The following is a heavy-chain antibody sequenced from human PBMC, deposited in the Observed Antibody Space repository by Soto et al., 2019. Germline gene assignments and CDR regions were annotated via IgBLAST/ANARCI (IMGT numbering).Heavy chain of an antibody. CDR2: IYHSGTT. J-gene: IGHJ5*02. CDR3: ARVRGNPLLGWFDP. D-gene: IGHD2-2*01. V-gene: IGHV4-31*03. CDR1: GGSISSGGYY. Sequence: QVQLQESGPGLVKPSQTLSLTCTVSGGSISSGGYYWSWIRQHPGKGLEWIGYIYHSGTTYYNPSLKSRVTISVDTSKTQFSLKLPSVTAAATAVYYCARVRGNPLLGWFDPWGQGTLVTVSS.